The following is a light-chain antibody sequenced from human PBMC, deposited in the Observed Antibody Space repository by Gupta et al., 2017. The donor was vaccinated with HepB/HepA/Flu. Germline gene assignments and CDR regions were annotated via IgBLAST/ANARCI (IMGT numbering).Light chain of an antibody. CDR1: QSISVNF. CDR3: QQYDTSPYT. J-gene: IGKJ1*01. Sequence: GERATISCRASQSISVNFLVWYQQKLGQAPRLLFYATSRATDIPDRFSGSGSGTDFTLTIDRLEPEDVGVYYCQQYDTSPYTFGQGTKVEIK. V-gene: IGKV3-20*01. CDR2: ATS.